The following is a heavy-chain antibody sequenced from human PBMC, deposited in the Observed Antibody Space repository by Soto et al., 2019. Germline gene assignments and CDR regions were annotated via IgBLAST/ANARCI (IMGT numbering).Heavy chain of an antibody. D-gene: IGHD5-18*01. CDR2: IYHSGST. CDR3: ARHHGYSYGYCDF. Sequence: SETLSLTCAVSSGSISSSNWWSWVRQPPGKGLEWIGEIYHSGSTNYNPSLKSRVTISVDTSKNQFSLKLSSVTAADTAVYYCARHHGYSYGYCDFWGLGTLVTVSS. CDR1: SGSISSSNW. J-gene: IGHJ4*02. V-gene: IGHV4-4*02.